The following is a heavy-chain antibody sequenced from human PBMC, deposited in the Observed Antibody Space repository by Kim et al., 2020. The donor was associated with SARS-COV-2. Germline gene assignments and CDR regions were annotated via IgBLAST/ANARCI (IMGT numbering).Heavy chain of an antibody. J-gene: IGHJ4*02. D-gene: IGHD1-1*01. CDR2: SN. V-gene: IGHV3-23*01. CDR3: TKPKKTESTDC. Sequence: SNYDGESMKGRFTISRDNSKNTLYLQMNSLRDEDTAVYYCTKPKKTESTDCWGQGTLVTVSS.